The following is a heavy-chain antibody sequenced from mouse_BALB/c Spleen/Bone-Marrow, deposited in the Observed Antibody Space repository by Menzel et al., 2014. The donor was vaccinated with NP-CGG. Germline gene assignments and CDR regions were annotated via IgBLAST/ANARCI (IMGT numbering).Heavy chain of an antibody. D-gene: IGHD1-1*01. CDR3: ARWGIIYYYGSSPYAMDY. CDR1: GYTFSSYV. CDR2: INPYNDGT. J-gene: IGHJ4*01. Sequence: EVQLQQSGPELVKPGASVKMSCKAPGYTFSSYVMHWVKQKPGQGLEWIGYINPYNDGTKYNEKFKGKATLTSDKSSSTAYMELSSLTSEDSAVYYFARWGIIYYYGSSPYAMDYWGQGTSVTVSS. V-gene: IGHV1-14*01.